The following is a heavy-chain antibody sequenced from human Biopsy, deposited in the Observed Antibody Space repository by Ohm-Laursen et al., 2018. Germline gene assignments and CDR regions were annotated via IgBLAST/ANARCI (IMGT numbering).Heavy chain of an antibody. Sequence: GTLSLTCTVSGGSISSDYWGWIRQTPGKGLEWIGYIYYSGSTNYNPSLKSRVTISVDTSKNQFSLRLNSVTAADTAVYYCARATNSTGWPYYYFYGMDVWGQGTTGTVSS. V-gene: IGHV4-59*01. CDR2: IYYSGST. D-gene: IGHD2/OR15-2a*01. CDR3: ARATNSTGWPYYYFYGMDV. CDR1: GGSISSDY. J-gene: IGHJ6*02.